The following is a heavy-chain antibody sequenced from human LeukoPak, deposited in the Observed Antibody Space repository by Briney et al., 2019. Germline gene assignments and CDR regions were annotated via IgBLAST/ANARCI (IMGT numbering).Heavy chain of an antibody. CDR1: GGSISNSY. J-gene: IGHJ3*02. D-gene: IGHD1-26*01. CDR3: ARAHSLWEDYDAFDI. Sequence: SETLSLTCTVSGGSISNSYWSWIRQPPGKGLEWIGSIYYSGTTNYNPSLKSRVTISVDTSKNQFSLKLRSVTAADTAVYYCARAHSLWEDYDAFDIWGQGTMVTVSS. V-gene: IGHV4-59*12. CDR2: IYYSGTT.